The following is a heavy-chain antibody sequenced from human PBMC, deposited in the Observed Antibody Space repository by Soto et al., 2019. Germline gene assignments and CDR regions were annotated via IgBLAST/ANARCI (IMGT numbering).Heavy chain of an antibody. CDR3: ARDSEEGYQLLLSGYDSPYFDD. CDR1: GYTFTSYA. J-gene: IGHJ4*02. Sequence: GASVKVSCKASGYTFTSYAMHWVRQAPGQRLEWMGWINAGNGNTKYSQKFQGRVTITRDTSASTAYMELSSLRSEDAAVYYCARDSEEGYQLLLSGYDSPYFDDWGQGTLVTVSS. CDR2: INAGNGNT. V-gene: IGHV1-3*01. D-gene: IGHD5-12*01.